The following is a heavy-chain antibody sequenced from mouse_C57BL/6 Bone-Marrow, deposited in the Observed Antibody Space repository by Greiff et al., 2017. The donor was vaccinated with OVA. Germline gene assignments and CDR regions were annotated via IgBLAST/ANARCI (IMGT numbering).Heavy chain of an antibody. CDR2: ISSGGSYT. Sequence: EVKLMESGGDLVKPGGSLKLSCAASGFTFSSYGMSWVRQTPDKRLEWVATISSGGSYTYYPDSVKGRFTISRDNAKNTLYLQMSSLKSEDTAMYYCARHESFSYYYGSSSFDVWGTGTTVTVSS. V-gene: IGHV5-6*01. D-gene: IGHD1-1*01. CDR3: ARHESFSYYYGSSSFDV. CDR1: GFTFSSYG. J-gene: IGHJ1*03.